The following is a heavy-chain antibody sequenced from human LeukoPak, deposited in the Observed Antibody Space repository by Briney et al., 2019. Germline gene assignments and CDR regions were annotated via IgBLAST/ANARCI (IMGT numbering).Heavy chain of an antibody. CDR3: ARDGDYYSYYFDY. CDR1: GFTFISYS. D-gene: IGHD4-17*01. CDR2: ISSSSSYI. J-gene: IGHJ4*02. Sequence: GGSLRLSCAASGFTFISYSMNWVRQAPGKGLEWVSSISSSSSYIYYADSVKGRFTISRDNAKNSLYLQMNSLRAEDTAVYYCARDGDYYSYYFDYWGQGTLVTVSS. V-gene: IGHV3-21*01.